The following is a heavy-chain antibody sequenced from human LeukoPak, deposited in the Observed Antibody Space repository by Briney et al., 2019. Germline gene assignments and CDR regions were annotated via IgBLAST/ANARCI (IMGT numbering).Heavy chain of an antibody. CDR3: ARVEVGLWFGELLCFDY. J-gene: IGHJ4*02. D-gene: IGHD3-10*01. V-gene: IGHV4-39*07. CDR2: IYYSGST. Sequence: SETLSLTCTVSGGSISSSSYYWGWIRQPPGKGLEWIGSIYYSGSTYYNPSLKSRVTTSVDTSKNQFSLKLSSVTAADTAVYYCARVEVGLWFGELLCFDYWGQGTLVTVSS. CDR1: GGSISSSSYY.